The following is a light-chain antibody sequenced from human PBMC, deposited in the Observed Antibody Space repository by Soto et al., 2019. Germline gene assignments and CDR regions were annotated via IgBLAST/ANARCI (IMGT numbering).Light chain of an antibody. J-gene: IGKJ4*01. CDR3: QQYNSYSPLT. CDR1: QSISTW. Sequence: DIQLTQSPSTLSASVGDRVSITCRASQSISTWLAWYQQKPGKAPKLLIFDASSLESRVSSRFSGRGSGTQFTLTISSLQPDDFATYYCQQYNSYSPLTFGGGTKVEIK. CDR2: DAS. V-gene: IGKV1-5*01.